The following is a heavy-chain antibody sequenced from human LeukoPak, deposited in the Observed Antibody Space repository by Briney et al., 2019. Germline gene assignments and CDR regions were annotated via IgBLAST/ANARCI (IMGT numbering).Heavy chain of an antibody. D-gene: IGHD3-22*01. CDR3: ARFGNTMIPNWFDP. CDR2: IYYSGST. Sequence: PSETLSLTCTVSGGSISSSSYYWGWIRQPPGKGLEWIGSIYYSGSTYYNPSLKSRVTISVDTSKNQFSLKLSSVTAADTAVYYCARFGNTMIPNWFDPWGQGTLVTVSS. CDR1: GGSISSSSYY. J-gene: IGHJ5*02. V-gene: IGHV4-39*07.